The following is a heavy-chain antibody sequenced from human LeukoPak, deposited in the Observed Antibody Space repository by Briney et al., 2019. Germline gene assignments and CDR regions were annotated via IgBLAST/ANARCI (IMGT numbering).Heavy chain of an antibody. CDR2: IYYSGST. V-gene: IGHV4-59*02. Sequence: SETLSLTCTVSGASVSSYYWSWIRQPPGKGLEWIGYIYYSGSTNYNPSLKSRITISVDTSKNQFSLRLSSVTAADTAVYFCAMGFWYEKYFQHWGQGSLVIVSS. J-gene: IGHJ1*01. D-gene: IGHD6-13*01. CDR1: GASVSSYY. CDR3: AMGFWYEKYFQH.